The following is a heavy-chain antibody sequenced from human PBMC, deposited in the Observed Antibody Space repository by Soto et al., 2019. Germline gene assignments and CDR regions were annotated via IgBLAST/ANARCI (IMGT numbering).Heavy chain of an antibody. D-gene: IGHD3-10*01. J-gene: IGHJ5*02. CDR1: GGTFSSYT. V-gene: IGHV1-69*02. CDR2: IIPILGIA. CDR3: ARELWFGELAMPWFDP. Sequence: QVQLVQSGAEVKKPGSSVKVSCKASGGTFSSYTISWVRQAPGQGLEWMGRIIPILGIANYAQKFQGRVTIAADKSTSTGYMELSSLRSEDTAVYYCARELWFGELAMPWFDPWGQGTLVTVSS.